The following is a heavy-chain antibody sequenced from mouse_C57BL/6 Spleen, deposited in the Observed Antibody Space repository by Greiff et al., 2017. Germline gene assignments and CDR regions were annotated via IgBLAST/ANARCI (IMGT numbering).Heavy chain of an antibody. J-gene: IGHJ1*03. CDR2: FYPGSGSI. CDR3: ARHEVDGNNGYFDV. D-gene: IGHD2-1*01. V-gene: IGHV1-62-2*01. Sequence: VQLQQSGAELVKPGASVKLSCKASGYTFTEYTIHWVKHRSGQGLEWIGWFYPGSGSIKYNEQFKDKHPLTANKSSSTVYMELSRLTSEDYAVYFCARHEVDGNNGYFDVWGTGTTVTVSS. CDR1: GYTFTEYT.